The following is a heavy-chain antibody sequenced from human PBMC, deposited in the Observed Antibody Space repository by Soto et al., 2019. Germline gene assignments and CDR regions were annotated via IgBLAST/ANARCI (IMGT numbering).Heavy chain of an antibody. CDR3: ARGTHPRQYCSSTSCYNGGYYYYGMYV. V-gene: IGHV4-34*01. J-gene: IGHJ6*02. Sequence: QVQLQPWGAGRLKPSETLSHTCAVYGGSFSGYYWSWIRQPPGKGLEWIGEINHSGSTNFNPSLNIRVNIWLDPSRNQFSMKLSSVIAADTAVYYCARGTHPRQYCSSTSCYNGGYYYYGMYVWGQGTTVTVSS. D-gene: IGHD2-2*02. CDR2: INHSGST. CDR1: GGSFSGYY.